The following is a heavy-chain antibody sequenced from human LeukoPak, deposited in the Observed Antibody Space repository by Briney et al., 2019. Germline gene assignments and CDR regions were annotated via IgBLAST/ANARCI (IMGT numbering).Heavy chain of an antibody. Sequence: PGGSLRLSCAASGFTFNNYGMGWVRQTPGKGLEWVSAISGGGDITYYADSVTGRFTISRDNSKDTLFLQMHSLRPGDTAVYYCVREDTPATANYWGQGTLVTIS. CDR3: VREDTPATANY. J-gene: IGHJ4*02. V-gene: IGHV3-23*01. CDR2: ISGGGDIT. D-gene: IGHD2-21*02. CDR1: GFTFNNYG.